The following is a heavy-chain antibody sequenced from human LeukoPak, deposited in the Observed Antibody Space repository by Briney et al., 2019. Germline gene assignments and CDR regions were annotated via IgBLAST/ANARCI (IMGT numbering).Heavy chain of an antibody. V-gene: IGHV1-2*06. D-gene: IGHD6-19*01. Sequence: ASVKVSCKASGYTFTGYYMHWVRQAPGQGLEWMGRINPNSGGTNYAQKLQGRVTMTTDTSTSTAYMELRSLRSDDTAVYYCARVAVAGYFDYWGQGTLVTVSS. CDR2: INPNSGGT. CDR1: GYTFTGYY. J-gene: IGHJ4*02. CDR3: ARVAVAGYFDY.